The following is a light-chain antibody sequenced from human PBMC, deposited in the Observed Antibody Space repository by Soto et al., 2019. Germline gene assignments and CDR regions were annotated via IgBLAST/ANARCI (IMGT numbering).Light chain of an antibody. CDR2: EVS. Sequence: QSVLTQPASVSGSPGQSITFSCTGTSSDVGGYNYVSWYQQHPGKAPKLIIYEVSNRPSGVSNRVSGSKSGNTASLTISGLQAEDEADFYCSSYAGYSVLFGGGTKLTVL. J-gene: IGLJ2*01. CDR1: SSDVGGYNY. CDR3: SSYAGYSVL. V-gene: IGLV2-14*01.